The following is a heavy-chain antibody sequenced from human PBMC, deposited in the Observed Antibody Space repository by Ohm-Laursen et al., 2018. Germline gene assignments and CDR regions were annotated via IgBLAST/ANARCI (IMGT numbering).Heavy chain of an antibody. Sequence: SLRLSCTASGFTFSTYWMSWVRQAPGKGLEWVANIKPDGSEKYYVDSVKGRFTISRDNAKKSLYLEMNSLRAEDTAVYYCARDRRDWQQFYDCWGQGTLVTVSS. CDR3: ARDRRDWQQFYDC. D-gene: IGHD5-24*01. J-gene: IGHJ4*02. V-gene: IGHV3-7*03. CDR1: GFTFSTYW. CDR2: IKPDGSEK.